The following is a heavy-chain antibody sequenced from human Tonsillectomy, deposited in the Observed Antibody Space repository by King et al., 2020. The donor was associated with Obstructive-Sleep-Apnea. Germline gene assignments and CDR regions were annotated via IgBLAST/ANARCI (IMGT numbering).Heavy chain of an antibody. CDR1: GFTFDDYA. D-gene: IGHD6-19*01. CDR2: ISWNSGSI. Sequence: VQLVESGGGLVQPGRSLRLSCAASGFTFDDYAMHWVRQAPGKGLEWVSGISWNSGSIGYADSVKGRFTISRDNAKNSLYLQMNSLRAEDTALYYCAKDSGGSGWAYYYGMDVWGQGTTVTVSS. J-gene: IGHJ6*02. V-gene: IGHV3-9*01. CDR3: AKDSGGSGWAYYYGMDV.